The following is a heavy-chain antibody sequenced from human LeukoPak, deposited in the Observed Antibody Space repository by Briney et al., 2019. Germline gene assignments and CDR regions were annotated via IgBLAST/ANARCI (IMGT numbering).Heavy chain of an antibody. D-gene: IGHD3-9*01. CDR3: ASLRRYYDILTGYYTGNDWFDP. Sequence: SETLSLTCAVYGGSFSGYYWSWIRQPPGKGLEWIGEINHSGSTNDNPSLKSRVTISVDTSKNQFSLKLSSVTAADTAVYYCASLRRYYDILTGYYTGNDWFDPWGQGTLVTVSS. V-gene: IGHV4-34*01. J-gene: IGHJ5*02. CDR2: INHSGST. CDR1: GGSFSGYY.